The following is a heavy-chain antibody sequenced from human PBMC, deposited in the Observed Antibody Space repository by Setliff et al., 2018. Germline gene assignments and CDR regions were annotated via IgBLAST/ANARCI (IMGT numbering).Heavy chain of an antibody. CDR1: GGSISTTNYF. D-gene: IGHD6-6*01. V-gene: IGHV4-39*07. Sequence: SETLSLTCTVSGGSISTTNYFWGWIRQPPGGGLEWIGILYYTGATYYNPSLKSRVTISVDTPNNQFSLKLSSVTAADTAVFYCARGYAARVGFGNWFDPWGQGTLVPSPQ. CDR3: ARGYAARVGFGNWFDP. CDR2: LYYTGAT. J-gene: IGHJ5*02.